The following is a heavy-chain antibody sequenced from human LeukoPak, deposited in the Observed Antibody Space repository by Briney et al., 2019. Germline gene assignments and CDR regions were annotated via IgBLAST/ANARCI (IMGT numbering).Heavy chain of an antibody. Sequence: PGGSLRLSCAASGFTFSYYSMNWVRQAPGRGLEWVSCISSSSSLIFYSDSVRGRFTISRDNAKNSLYLQMNSLRAEDMALYYCAKGGSGYYAPFDYWGQGTLVTVSS. D-gene: IGHD3-22*01. CDR2: ISSSSSLI. CDR3: AKGGSGYYAPFDY. V-gene: IGHV3-21*04. J-gene: IGHJ4*02. CDR1: GFTFSYYS.